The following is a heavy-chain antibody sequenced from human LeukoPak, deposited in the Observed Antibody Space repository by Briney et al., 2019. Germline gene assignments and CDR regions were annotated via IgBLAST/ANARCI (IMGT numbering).Heavy chain of an antibody. CDR3: AREVAPLYFHYGMDV. CDR2: TWYDGRNN. J-gene: IGHJ6*01. CDR1: GFTFSPYG. V-gene: IGHV3-33*01. Sequence: GGSLRLSCAASGFTFSPYGMHWVRQAPGKGLEWVAVTWYDGRNNYYAASVKGRFTISRDDSKTTVSLLMNSLRAEDTAVYYCAREVAPLYFHYGMDVWGEGTTVTVSS. D-gene: IGHD2-21*01.